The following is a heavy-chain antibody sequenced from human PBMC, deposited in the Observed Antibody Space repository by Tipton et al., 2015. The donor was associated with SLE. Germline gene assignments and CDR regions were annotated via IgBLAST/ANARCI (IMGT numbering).Heavy chain of an antibody. D-gene: IGHD2-21*01. V-gene: IGHV4-38-2*02. CDR3: ARSGHIVVVVLGYFDV. CDR1: GYSIRSGYY. CDR2: IYHSGST. Sequence: LRLSCTVSGYSIRSGYYWGWIRQPPGKGLEWIGSIYHSGSTYYNPSLKSRVTISVDTSKNQFSLKLSSVTAADTAVYYCARSGHIVVVVLGYFDVWGRGTLDTVSS. J-gene: IGHJ2*01.